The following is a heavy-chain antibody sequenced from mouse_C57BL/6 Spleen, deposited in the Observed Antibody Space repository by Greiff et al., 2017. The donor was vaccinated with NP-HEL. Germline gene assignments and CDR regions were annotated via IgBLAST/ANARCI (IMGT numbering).Heavy chain of an antibody. CDR3: TTGEGYAMDY. J-gene: IGHJ4*01. CDR1: GFNIKDDY. V-gene: IGHV14-4*01. Sequence: EVKLMESGAELVRPGASVKLSCTASGFNIKDDYMHWVKQRPEQGLEWIGWIDPENGDTEYASKFQGKATITADTSSNTAYLQLSSLTSDDTAVYYCTTGEGYAMDYWGQGTSVTVSS. CDR2: IDPENGDT.